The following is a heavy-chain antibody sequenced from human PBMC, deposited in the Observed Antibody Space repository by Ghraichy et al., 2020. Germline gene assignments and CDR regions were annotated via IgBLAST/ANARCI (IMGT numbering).Heavy chain of an antibody. CDR3: AGHEPQGAVAGTGLIWY. V-gene: IGHV4-39*01. D-gene: IGHD6-19*01. J-gene: IGHJ4*02. CDR2: IYYSGNT. Sequence: SQTLSLTCTVSGGSLSSSSYYWGWIRQPPGKGLEWIGSIYYSGNTYYNPSLKSRVTISVDTSKNQFSLRLSSVTAADTAVYYCAGHEPQGAVAGTGLIWYWGQGTLVTVSS. CDR1: GGSLSSSSYY.